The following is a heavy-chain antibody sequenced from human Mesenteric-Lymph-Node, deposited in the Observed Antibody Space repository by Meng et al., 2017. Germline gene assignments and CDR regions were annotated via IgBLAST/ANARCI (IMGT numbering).Heavy chain of an antibody. V-gene: IGHV4-30-4*01. CDR1: GRSISSGYYY. Sequence: QVHLQESGPGSVKPSQTLALTCIVDGRSISSGYYYWSWIRQTPGKGLEWIGYIYNSGSTYYNPSLKSRVTISVDKSKNQFSLKLRFVTAADTAVYYCAREGRSHQVGVSVYWGQGNLVTVSS. CDR2: IYNSGST. CDR3: AREGRSHQVGVSVY. J-gene: IGHJ4*02. D-gene: IGHD2-21*01.